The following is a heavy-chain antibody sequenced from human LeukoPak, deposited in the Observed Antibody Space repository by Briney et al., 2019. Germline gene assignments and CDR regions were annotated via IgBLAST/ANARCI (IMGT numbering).Heavy chain of an antibody. CDR3: TFFSNYFDF. J-gene: IGHJ4*02. Sequence: GESLRLSCAASGFTFSAYAMSWVRQAPGKGLEWVSAISASSDSTYYADSVKGRFTISRDNSKNTLYLQMNSLRAEDTAVYYCTFFSNYFDFWGQGTLVTVSS. CDR2: ISASSDST. D-gene: IGHD2/OR15-2a*01. V-gene: IGHV3-23*01. CDR1: GFTFSAYA.